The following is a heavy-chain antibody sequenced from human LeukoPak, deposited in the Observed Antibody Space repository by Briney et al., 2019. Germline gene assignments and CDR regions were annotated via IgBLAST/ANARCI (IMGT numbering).Heavy chain of an antibody. V-gene: IGHV3-33*01. CDR3: ARAGYGDPHFDF. Sequence: PGGSLRLPCAASGFTFSNYGMHWVRQAPGKGLEWVAAIWYDGSNKYYGDSVKGRLTISRDNSKNTLYLQMNSLRAEDTAAYYCARAGYGDPHFDFWGQGTLVTVSS. J-gene: IGHJ4*02. CDR2: IWYDGSNK. D-gene: IGHD4-17*01. CDR1: GFTFSNYG.